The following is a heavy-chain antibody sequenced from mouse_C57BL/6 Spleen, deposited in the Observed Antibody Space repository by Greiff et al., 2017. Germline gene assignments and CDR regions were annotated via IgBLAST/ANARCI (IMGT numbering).Heavy chain of an antibody. V-gene: IGHV5-4*01. CDR2: ISDGGSYT. Sequence: EVKLVESGGGLVKPGGSLKLSCAASGFTFSSYAMSWVRQTPEKRLEWVATISDGGSYTYYPDNVKGRFTISRDNAKNNLYLQMSHLKSEDTAMYYGARDERKRGFDYWGQGTTLTVSS. CDR1: GFTFSSYA. J-gene: IGHJ2*01. CDR3: ARDERKRGFDY.